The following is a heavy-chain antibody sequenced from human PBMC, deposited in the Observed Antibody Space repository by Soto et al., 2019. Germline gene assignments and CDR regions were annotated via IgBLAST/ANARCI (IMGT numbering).Heavy chain of an antibody. V-gene: IGHV1-18*01. CDR3: ARDTPPTDY. Sequence: QVQLVQSGAEVKKPGASVKVSCKTSGYTFTSYHISWVRQAPGQGLEWMGWISAYNTNTNYAQKFQGRVTMTTDTLTSTAYMEPRSPRSDDTAVYYCARDTPPTDYGGQGTLVTVSS. J-gene: IGHJ4*02. CDR2: ISAYNTNT. CDR1: GYTFTSYH.